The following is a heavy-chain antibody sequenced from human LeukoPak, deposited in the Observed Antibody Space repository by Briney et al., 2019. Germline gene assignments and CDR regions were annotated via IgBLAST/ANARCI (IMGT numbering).Heavy chain of an antibody. D-gene: IGHD4-23*01. CDR3: ARGRGVVTDFDY. CDR1: GGSISSSSYY. Sequence: SETLSLTCTVSGGSISSSSYYWGWIRQPPGKGLEWIGSIYYSGSTYYNPSLKSRVTISVDTSKNQFSLKLSSVTAADTAVYYCARGRGVVTDFDYWGQGTLVTVSS. J-gene: IGHJ4*02. V-gene: IGHV4-39*01. CDR2: IYYSGST.